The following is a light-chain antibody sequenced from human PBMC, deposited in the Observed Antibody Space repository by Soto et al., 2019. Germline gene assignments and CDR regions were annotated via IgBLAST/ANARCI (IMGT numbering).Light chain of an antibody. CDR3: CSFAGSPYV. Sequence: QSALTQPRSVSGSPGQSVTISCTGTSSDVGGYNCVSWYQQHPGKAPKLMISDVSQRPSGVPDRFSGSKSGNTASPTISGLQAEDEADYYCCSFAGSPYVFGTGTKLTVL. V-gene: IGLV2-11*01. CDR1: SSDVGGYNC. J-gene: IGLJ1*01. CDR2: DVS.